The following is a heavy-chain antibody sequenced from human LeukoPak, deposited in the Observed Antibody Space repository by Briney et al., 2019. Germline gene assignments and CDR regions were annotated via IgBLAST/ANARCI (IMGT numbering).Heavy chain of an antibody. V-gene: IGHV1-46*01. J-gene: IGHJ4*02. D-gene: IGHD3-22*01. Sequence: ASVKVSRKASGYTFTSYYMHWVRQAPGEGLEWMGIINPSGGSTSYAQKFQGRVTMTMDMSTSTVYMELSSLRSDDTAVYYCASPYYYDSSGYSYYFDYWGQGTLVTVSS. CDR1: GYTFTSYY. CDR3: ASPYYYDSSGYSYYFDY. CDR2: INPSGGST.